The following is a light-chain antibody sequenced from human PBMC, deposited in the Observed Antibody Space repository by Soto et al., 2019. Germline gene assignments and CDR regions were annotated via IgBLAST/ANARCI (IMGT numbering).Light chain of an antibody. CDR1: QSVSSSY. CDR3: LQPNSYPWT. CDR2: GAS. V-gene: IGKV3-20*01. Sequence: EFVLTQSPGTLSLSPGERATLSCRASQSVSSSYLAWYQQKPGQAPRLLIYGASSRATGIPDRFSGSGSGTEFTLTISSLQSEDFTVYYCLQPNSYPWTFGQGTKVDIK. J-gene: IGKJ1*01.